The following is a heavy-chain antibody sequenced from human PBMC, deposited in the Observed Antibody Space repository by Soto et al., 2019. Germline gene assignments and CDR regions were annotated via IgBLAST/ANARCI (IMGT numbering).Heavy chain of an antibody. CDR3: LTSIAYSSGWYYFDY. Sequence: QVQLVESGGGVVQPGRSLRLSCAASGFTFSSYGMHWVRQAPGKGLEWVAVISYDGSNKYYADSVKGRFTISRDNSKNTLYLQMNSLRAEDTAVYYCLTSIAYSSGWYYFDYWGQGTLVTVSS. D-gene: IGHD6-19*01. J-gene: IGHJ4*02. V-gene: IGHV3-30*03. CDR2: ISYDGSNK. CDR1: GFTFSSYG.